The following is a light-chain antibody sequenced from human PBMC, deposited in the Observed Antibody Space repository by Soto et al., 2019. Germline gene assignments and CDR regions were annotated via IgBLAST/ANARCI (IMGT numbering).Light chain of an antibody. CDR1: QSISSW. Sequence: DIQMTQSPSTLSASVGDRVTITCRASQSISSWLAWYQQKPGKAPKLLIYRASSLESGVPSSFNGSGSGTEFTLTIPSLQGDDFANYSCQQYNSWTFGQGTKVEIK. V-gene: IGKV1-5*03. J-gene: IGKJ1*01. CDR2: RAS. CDR3: QQYNSWT.